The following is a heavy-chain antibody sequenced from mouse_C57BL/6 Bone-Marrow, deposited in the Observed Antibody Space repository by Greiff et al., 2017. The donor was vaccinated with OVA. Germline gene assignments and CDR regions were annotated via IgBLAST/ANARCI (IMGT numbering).Heavy chain of an antibody. Sequence: VQLQQPGAELVKPGASVKLSCKASGYTFTSYWMQGVKQRPGQGLEWIGEIDPSDSYTNYNQKFKGKATLTVDTSSSTAYMQLSSLTSEDSAVYYCAGEGVTTVDYWGQGTTLTVSS. CDR3: AGEGVTTVDY. J-gene: IGHJ2*01. CDR2: IDPSDSYT. V-gene: IGHV1-50*01. D-gene: IGHD2-2*01. CDR1: GYTFTSYW.